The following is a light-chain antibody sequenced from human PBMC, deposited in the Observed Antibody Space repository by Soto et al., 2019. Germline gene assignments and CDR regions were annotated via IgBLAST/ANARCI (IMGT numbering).Light chain of an antibody. CDR1: QSVSSGY. CDR2: GAS. J-gene: IGKJ4*01. V-gene: IGKV3-20*01. Sequence: EIVLTQSPGTLSLSPGERATLSCRAIQSVSSGYLAWYQQKPGQAPRLLIYGASSRATGIPDRFSGSGSGTDFTLTISGLEPEDFAVYYCQQYVTSPLTFGGGTKVDIK. CDR3: QQYVTSPLT.